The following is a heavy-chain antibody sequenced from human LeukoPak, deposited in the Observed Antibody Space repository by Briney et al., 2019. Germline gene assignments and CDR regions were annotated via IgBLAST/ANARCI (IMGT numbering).Heavy chain of an antibody. V-gene: IGHV1-18*01. CDR2: ISAYNGNT. Sequence: VASVKVSCKASGGTFSSYGISWVRQAPGQGLEWMGWISAYNGNTNYAQKLQGRVTMTTDTSTSTAYMELRSLRSDDTAVYYCARDGFGGSFGPLRPDYWGQGTLVTVSS. CDR3: ARDGFGGSFGPLRPDY. CDR1: GGTFSSYG. D-gene: IGHD3-10*01. J-gene: IGHJ4*02.